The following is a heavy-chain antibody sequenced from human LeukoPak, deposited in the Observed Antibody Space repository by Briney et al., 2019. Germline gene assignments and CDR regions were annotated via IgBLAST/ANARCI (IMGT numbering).Heavy chain of an antibody. V-gene: IGHV4-39*02. CDR1: GGSISSSSYY. CDR2: TIYYTGNT. J-gene: IGHJ4*02. D-gene: IGHD2-21*01. Sequence: SETLSLTCSVSGGSISSSSYYWGWIRQPPGKGLEWIGSTIYYTGNTDYNPSLKSRVTISIDTAKNQFSLKLNSVTAADTAVYYCGRDWPQGGGDWGQGILVTVS. CDR3: GRDWPQGGGD.